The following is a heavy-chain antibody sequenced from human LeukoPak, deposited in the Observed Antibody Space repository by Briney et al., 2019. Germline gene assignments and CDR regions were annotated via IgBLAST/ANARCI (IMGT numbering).Heavy chain of an antibody. Sequence: GASVKVSCKASGYTFTGYYMHWVRQAPGQGLEWMGWINPNSGGTNYAQKFQGRVTMTRDTSISTAYMELSRLRSDDTAVYYCARDRLGYCSTTSCSSLDYWGQGTLVTVSS. CDR1: GYTFTGYY. D-gene: IGHD2-2*01. V-gene: IGHV1-2*02. CDR2: INPNSGGT. J-gene: IGHJ4*02. CDR3: ARDRLGYCSTTSCSSLDY.